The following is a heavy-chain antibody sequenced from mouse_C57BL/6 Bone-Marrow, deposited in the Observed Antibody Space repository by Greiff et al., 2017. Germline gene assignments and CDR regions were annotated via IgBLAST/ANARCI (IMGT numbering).Heavy chain of an antibody. CDR3: TTPYDSSPFTY. D-gene: IGHD1-1*01. CDR1: GFNIKDDY. J-gene: IGHJ3*01. V-gene: IGHV14-4*01. Sequence: EVQLQQSGAELVRPGASVKLSCTASGFNIKDDYMHWVKQRPEQGLEWIGWIDPENGDTEYASKFQGKATITADTSSNTAYLQLSSLTSGDTAGYYCTTPYDSSPFTYWGRGTLVDVS. CDR2: IDPENGDT.